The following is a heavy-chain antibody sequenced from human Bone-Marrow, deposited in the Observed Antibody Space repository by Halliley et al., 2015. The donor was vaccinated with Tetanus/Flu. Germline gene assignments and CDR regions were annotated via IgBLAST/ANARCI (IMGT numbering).Heavy chain of an antibody. CDR2: IYYSGTT. V-gene: IGHV4-59*12. Sequence: TLSLTCTVSGGSISTYYWSWIRQPPGKGLEWIGCIYYSGTTNYNPSLKSRVTISVDTSKNQLSVKLSSVTAADTAVYYCARGLFTFGGAMDYFDYWGQGTLVTVSS. J-gene: IGHJ4*02. CDR3: ARGLFTFGGAMDYFDY. D-gene: IGHD3-16*01. CDR1: GGSISTYY.